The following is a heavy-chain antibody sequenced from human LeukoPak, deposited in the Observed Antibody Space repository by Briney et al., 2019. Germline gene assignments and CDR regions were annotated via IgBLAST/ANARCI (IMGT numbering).Heavy chain of an antibody. V-gene: IGHV4-34*01. CDR1: AGSFSGYY. Sequence: SETLSLTCAVNAGSFSGYYWIWIRQPPGMGLEWIGEIDHTGSTNYNPSLKSRVTISAEASRNQFSLRLNSVTAADTAVYYCARGRIAAAGDYFDYWGQGTLVTVSS. J-gene: IGHJ4*02. CDR2: IDHTGST. D-gene: IGHD6-13*01. CDR3: ARGRIAAAGDYFDY.